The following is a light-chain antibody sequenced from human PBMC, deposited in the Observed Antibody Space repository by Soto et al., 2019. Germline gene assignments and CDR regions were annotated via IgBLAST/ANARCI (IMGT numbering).Light chain of an antibody. J-gene: IGKJ4*01. Sequence: EIVMTQFPATLSVSPGERATLSCRASQSVSTNLGWYQQKPGQAPGLLMYGASTRAAGMPASFSGSGSGTEFILTISSLQSEDFAVYYCQQYHKWPLTFGGGTKVEIK. CDR3: QQYHKWPLT. V-gene: IGKV3-15*01. CDR2: GAS. CDR1: QSVSTN.